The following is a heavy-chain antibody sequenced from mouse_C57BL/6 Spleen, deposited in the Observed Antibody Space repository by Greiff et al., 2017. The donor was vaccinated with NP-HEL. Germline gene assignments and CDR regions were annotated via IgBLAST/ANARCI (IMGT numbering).Heavy chain of an antibody. J-gene: IGHJ3*01. D-gene: IGHD2-4*01. Sequence: VMLVESGAELARPGASVKMSCKASGYTFTSYTMHWVKQRPGQGLEWIGYINPSSGYTKYNQKFKDKATLTADKSSSTAYMQLSSLTSEDSAVYYCATFYDYDVPFAYWGQGTLVTVSA. V-gene: IGHV1-4*01. CDR2: INPSSGYT. CDR3: ATFYDYDVPFAY. CDR1: GYTFTSYT.